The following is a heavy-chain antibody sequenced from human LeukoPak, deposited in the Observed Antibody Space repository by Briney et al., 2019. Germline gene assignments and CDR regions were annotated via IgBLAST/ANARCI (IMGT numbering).Heavy chain of an antibody. CDR2: ISSGGNNI. CDR3: ARYRYYDSSGTMDY. D-gene: IGHD3-22*01. J-gene: IGHJ4*02. CDR1: GFTFSSYE. Sequence: GGSLRLSCAVSGFTFSSYEMNWVRQAPGKGLEWVSYISSGGNNIYYADSVKGRFTISRDNAKYSLYLQMMSLRAEDTAVYYCARYRYYDSSGTMDYWGQGTLVTVSS. V-gene: IGHV3-48*03.